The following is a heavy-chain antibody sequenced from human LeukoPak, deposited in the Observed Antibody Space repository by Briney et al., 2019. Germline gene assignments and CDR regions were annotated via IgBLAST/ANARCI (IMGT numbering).Heavy chain of an antibody. Sequence: AGGSLRLSCAAPGFTFSGSAMHWVRQASGKGLEWVGRIRSKANSYATAYAASVKGRFTISRDDSKNTAYLQMNSLKTEDTAVYYCTRGATMGDYWGQGTLVTVSS. CDR2: IRSKANSYAT. J-gene: IGHJ4*02. V-gene: IGHV3-73*01. D-gene: IGHD1-26*01. CDR1: GFTFSGSA. CDR3: TRGATMGDY.